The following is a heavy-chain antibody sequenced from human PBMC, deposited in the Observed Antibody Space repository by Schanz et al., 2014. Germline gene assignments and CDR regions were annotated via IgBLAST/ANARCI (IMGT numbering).Heavy chain of an antibody. CDR2: ISVYNHNK. J-gene: IGHJ4*02. Sequence: QVQLVQSGAEVKKPGASVKVSCKASGYTFTSYGISWVRQAPGQGLEWMGWISVYNHNKEYDQKFQGRVTMTTDTSTSTAYMALTDLRSDDTAVYYCARDRRFFDRDDLYYFDSWGQGTLGTVSS. CDR3: ARDRRFFDRDDLYYFDS. D-gene: IGHD3-3*01. CDR1: GYTFTSYG. V-gene: IGHV1-18*01.